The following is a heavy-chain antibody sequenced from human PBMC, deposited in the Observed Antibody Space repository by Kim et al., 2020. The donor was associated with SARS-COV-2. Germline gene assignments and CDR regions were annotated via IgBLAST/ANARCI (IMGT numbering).Heavy chain of an antibody. CDR3: ANSDDSRGYYAKDY. D-gene: IGHD3-22*01. J-gene: IGHJ4*02. V-gene: IGHV3-30*02. Sequence: AASVKGRFTISKDKSKNTLYLQMNRLRAEDTAVYFCANSDDSRGYYAKDYWGQGTLVTVSS.